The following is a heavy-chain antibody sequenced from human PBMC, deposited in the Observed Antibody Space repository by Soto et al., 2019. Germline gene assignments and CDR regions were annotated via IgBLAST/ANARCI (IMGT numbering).Heavy chain of an antibody. Sequence: ASVKVSCKASGYTFTGYYMHWVRQAPGQGLEWMGWINPNSGGTNYAQKLQGRVTMTRDTSISTAYMELSRLRSDDTAVYYCGGQRVYCSGGSCYFDAFDIWGQGTMVTVSS. V-gene: IGHV1-2*02. CDR1: GYTFTGYY. J-gene: IGHJ3*02. D-gene: IGHD2-15*01. CDR2: INPNSGGT. CDR3: GGQRVYCSGGSCYFDAFDI.